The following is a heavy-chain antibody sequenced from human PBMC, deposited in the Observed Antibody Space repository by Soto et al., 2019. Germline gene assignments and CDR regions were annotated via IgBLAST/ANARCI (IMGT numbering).Heavy chain of an antibody. CDR3: ARLDADYYDSSGYYVPLLDI. Sequence: SETLSLTCTVSVGSISSYYWSWIRQPPGKGLEWIGYIYYSGSTNYNPSLKSRVTISVDTSKNQFSLKLSSVTAADTAVYYCARLDADYYDSSGYYVPLLDIWGQGTMVTVSS. CDR1: VGSISSYY. CDR2: IYYSGST. J-gene: IGHJ3*02. V-gene: IGHV4-59*01. D-gene: IGHD3-22*01.